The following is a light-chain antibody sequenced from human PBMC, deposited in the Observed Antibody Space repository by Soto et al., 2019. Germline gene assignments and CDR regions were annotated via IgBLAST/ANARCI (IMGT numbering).Light chain of an antibody. Sequence: DVQLTQSPSSLSASVGDRVTIACRASQTIGTSLNWYQHRPGRAPKLLMYAVSSLQSGVPSRFSGSGSGTDFTLTISSLHPEDFATYYCQQTFVSPLTLGGGTNVDIK. CDR1: QTIGTS. CDR2: AVS. CDR3: QQTFVSPLT. V-gene: IGKV1-39*01. J-gene: IGKJ4*01.